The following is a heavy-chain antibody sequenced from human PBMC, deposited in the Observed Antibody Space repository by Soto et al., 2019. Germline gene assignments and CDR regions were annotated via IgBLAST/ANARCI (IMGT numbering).Heavy chain of an antibody. CDR1: GYSFTSYW. V-gene: IGHV5-51*01. D-gene: IGHD3-16*01. J-gene: IGHJ6*02. CDR2: IYPGDSDT. CDR3: EGHRTRGHDCVEYYYSMGV. Sequence: GDSLKISCKGSGYSFTSYWIGWVRQMPGKGLEWMGIIYPGDSDTRYSPSFQGQVTISADKSISTAYLQWSSLKASDTAMYYCEGHRTRGHDCVEYYYSMGVWGQRTPVTLTS.